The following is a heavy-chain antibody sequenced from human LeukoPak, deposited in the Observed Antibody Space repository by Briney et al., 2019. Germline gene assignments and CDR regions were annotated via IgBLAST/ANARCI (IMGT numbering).Heavy chain of an antibody. CDR1: GGTFSSYE. J-gene: IGHJ4*02. D-gene: IGHD3-3*01. Sequence: SVKVSCKASGGTFSSYEISWVRQAPGQGLEWMGGIIPMFGTAKYAQKFQGRVTITADKSTSTAYMELSSLRSEDAAVYYCARSLESGVAGTPGFDYWGQGTLVTVSS. CDR3: ARSLESGVAGTPGFDY. V-gene: IGHV1-69*06. CDR2: IIPMFGTA.